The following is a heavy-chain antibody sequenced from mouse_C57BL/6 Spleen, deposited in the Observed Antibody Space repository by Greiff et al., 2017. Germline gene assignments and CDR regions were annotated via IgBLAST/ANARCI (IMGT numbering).Heavy chain of an antibody. J-gene: IGHJ4*01. D-gene: IGHD1-1*01. V-gene: IGHV1-69*01. CDR2: IDPSDSYT. CDR3: AVTTVVAIPYAMDY. Sequence: QVQLQQPGAELVMPGASVKLSCKASGYTFTSYWMHWVKQRPGQGLEWIGEIDPSDSYTNYNQKFKGKSTLTVDKSSSTAYMQLSSLTSEDSAVYYCAVTTVVAIPYAMDYWGQGTSVTVSS. CDR1: GYTFTSYW.